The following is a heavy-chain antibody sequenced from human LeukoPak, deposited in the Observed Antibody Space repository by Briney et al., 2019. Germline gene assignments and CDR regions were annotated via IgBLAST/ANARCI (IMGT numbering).Heavy chain of an antibody. J-gene: IGHJ6*02. V-gene: IGHV3-23*01. Sequence: GGSLRLSCAASGFTFSNYDMHWVRQVTGKGLEWVSAISGSGGSTYYADSVKGRFTISRDNSKNTLYLQMNSLRAEDTAVYYCAKGYCSSTSCRREKYYYYYYGMDVWGQGTTVTVSS. CDR1: GFTFSNYD. CDR2: ISGSGGST. D-gene: IGHD2-2*01. CDR3: AKGYCSSTSCRREKYYYYYYGMDV.